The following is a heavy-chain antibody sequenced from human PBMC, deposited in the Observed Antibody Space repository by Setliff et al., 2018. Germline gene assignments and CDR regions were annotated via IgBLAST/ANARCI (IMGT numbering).Heavy chain of an antibody. CDR1: GFTFSSYS. Sequence: HPGGSLRLSCAASGFTFSSYSMNWVRQAPGKGLVWVARINGDGSVANYADAVKGRFTISRDNSKNTLYLQMNSLRAEDTAVYYCAKTRGSNWNFFYYMDVWGKGTTVTVSS. CDR2: INGDGSVA. J-gene: IGHJ6*03. V-gene: IGHV3-74*01. D-gene: IGHD1-1*01. CDR3: AKTRGSNWNFFYYMDV.